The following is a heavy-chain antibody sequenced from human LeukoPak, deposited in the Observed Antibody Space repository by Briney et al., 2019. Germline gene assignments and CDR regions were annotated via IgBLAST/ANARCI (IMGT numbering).Heavy chain of an antibody. Sequence: SETLSLTCAVYGGSFSGYYWSWIRQPPGKGLEWIGEINHSGSTNYNPSLRSRVTIAVDTSKNQFSLKLSSVTAADTAVYYCTRYIAGYRDDAFDIWGQGTMVTVSS. D-gene: IGHD3-16*02. CDR1: GGSFSGYY. CDR3: TRYIAGYRDDAFDI. CDR2: INHSGST. J-gene: IGHJ3*02. V-gene: IGHV4-34*01.